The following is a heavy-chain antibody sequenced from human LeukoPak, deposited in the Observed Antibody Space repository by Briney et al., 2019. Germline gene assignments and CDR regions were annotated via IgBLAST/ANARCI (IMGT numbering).Heavy chain of an antibody. CDR1: GDSINSGGYT. CDR3: ARDGGSHEAFDI. V-gene: IGHV4-30-2*01. D-gene: IGHD2-15*01. J-gene: IGHJ3*02. CDR2: IYNSGST. Sequence: PSQTLSLTCAVSGDSINSGGYTWSWFRQPPGKGLEWIGYIYNSGSTSYNPSLKSRVTISLDRSENQFSLNLSSVTAADTAVHYCARDGGSHEAFDIWGQGTMVTVSS.